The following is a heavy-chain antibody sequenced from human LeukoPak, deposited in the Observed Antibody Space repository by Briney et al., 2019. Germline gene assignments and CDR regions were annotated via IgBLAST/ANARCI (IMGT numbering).Heavy chain of an antibody. Sequence: GRSLRLSCAASGFTFSSYGMHWVRQAPGKGLEWVSFISYDGSNQYYADSVKGRFTLSRDNSKNTLHLQMDSLRPEDTALYYCAKDLFYYDKGGFDYWGQGTPVTVSS. D-gene: IGHD3-22*01. J-gene: IGHJ4*02. CDR2: ISYDGSNQ. CDR3: AKDLFYYDKGGFDY. CDR1: GFTFSSYG. V-gene: IGHV3-30*18.